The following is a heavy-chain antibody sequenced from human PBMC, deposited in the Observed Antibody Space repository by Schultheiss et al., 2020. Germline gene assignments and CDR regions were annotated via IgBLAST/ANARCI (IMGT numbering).Heavy chain of an antibody. D-gene: IGHD6-13*01. CDR2: IYYSGRS. Sequence: SETLSLTCTVSGGSISSSSYYWSWIRQPPGKGLEWIGYIYYSGRSDHNPSLKSRVTISLDTARNQFSLKLSSVTAADTAVYYCAGHNRSWGTYYAMDVWGQGTTVTVSS. CDR1: GGSISSSSYY. J-gene: IGHJ6*02. CDR3: AGHNRSWGTYYAMDV. V-gene: IGHV4-61*05.